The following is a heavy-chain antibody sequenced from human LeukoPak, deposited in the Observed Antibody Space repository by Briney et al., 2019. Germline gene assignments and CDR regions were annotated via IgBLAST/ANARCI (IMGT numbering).Heavy chain of an antibody. Sequence: SETLSLTCTVSGGSISSSSYYWGWIRQPPGKGLEWIGSIYYSGSTYYNPSLKSRVTISVDTSKNQFSLKLSSVTAADTAVYYCASRSRTGYSYATGDYWGQGTLVTVSS. CDR3: ASRSRTGYSYATGDY. D-gene: IGHD5-18*01. CDR1: GGSISSSSYY. CDR2: IYYSGST. V-gene: IGHV4-39*07. J-gene: IGHJ4*02.